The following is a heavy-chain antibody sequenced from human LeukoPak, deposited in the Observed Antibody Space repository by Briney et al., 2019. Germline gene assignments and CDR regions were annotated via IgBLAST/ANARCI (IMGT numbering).Heavy chain of an antibody. CDR3: ARFGGYGGEGYFDY. CDR1: GYPFTSYG. D-gene: IGHD5-12*01. CDR2: ISAYNGNT. J-gene: IGHJ4*02. Sequence: ASVKVSCKASGYPFTSYGISWVRQAPGQGLEWMGWISAYNGNTNYAQKLQARVTVTTDTSTSTAYMELRSLRSDDTAVYYCARFGGYGGEGYFDYWGQGSLITVSS. V-gene: IGHV1-18*01.